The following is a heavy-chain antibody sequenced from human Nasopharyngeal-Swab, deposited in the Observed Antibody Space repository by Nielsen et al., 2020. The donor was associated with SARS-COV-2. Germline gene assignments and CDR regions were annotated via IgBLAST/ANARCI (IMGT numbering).Heavy chain of an antibody. CDR2: IYYSGST. J-gene: IGHJ3*01. D-gene: IGHD3/OR15-3a*01. V-gene: IGHV4-59*01. Sequence: SETLSLTCSVSDGSMNSYYWNWIRQSPGKGLEWIGHIYYSGSTTYNPSLKDRVTISVETSENQFSLELSSVTAADTAVYYCACTDLSTWTHDAFDLWGQGTMVTVSS. CDR3: ACTDLSTWTHDAFDL. CDR1: DGSMNSYY.